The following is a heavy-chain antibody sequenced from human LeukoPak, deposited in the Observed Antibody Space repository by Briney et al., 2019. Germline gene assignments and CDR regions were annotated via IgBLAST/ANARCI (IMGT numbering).Heavy chain of an antibody. Sequence: ASVKVSCKASGYTFTGYYMHWVRQAPGQGLEWMGWINPNSGGTNYAQKFQGRVTMTWDTSISTAYMELSRLRSDDTAVYYCARARGGDSSGYPLDYWGQGTLVTVSS. CDR2: INPNSGGT. CDR3: ARARGGDSSGYPLDY. V-gene: IGHV1-2*02. CDR1: GYTFTGYY. J-gene: IGHJ4*02. D-gene: IGHD3-22*01.